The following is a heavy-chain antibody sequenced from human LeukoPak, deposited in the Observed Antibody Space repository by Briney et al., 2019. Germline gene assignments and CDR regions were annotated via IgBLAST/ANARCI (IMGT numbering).Heavy chain of an antibody. CDR2: INTNTGNP. CDR1: GYTFTSYG. J-gene: IGHJ4*02. CDR3: ATTTELGTSYYFDY. V-gene: IGHV7-4-1*02. D-gene: IGHD7-27*01. Sequence: ASVKVSCTASGYTFTSYGISWVRQAPGQGLEWMGWINTNTGNPTYAQRFTGRFVFSLGTSVSTAYLQISSLKAEDTAVYYCATTTELGTSYYFDYWGQGTLVTVSS.